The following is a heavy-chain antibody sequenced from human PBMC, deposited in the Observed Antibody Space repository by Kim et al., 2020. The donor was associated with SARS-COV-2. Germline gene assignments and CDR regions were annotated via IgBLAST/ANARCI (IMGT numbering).Heavy chain of an antibody. V-gene: IGHV4-39*07. CDR3: ARETAVIAAADWFDP. Sequence: PTLKGRVTISVDTSKNQFSLKLGSVTAADTAVYYCARETAVIAAADWFDPWGQGTLVTVSS. D-gene: IGHD6-13*01. J-gene: IGHJ5*02.